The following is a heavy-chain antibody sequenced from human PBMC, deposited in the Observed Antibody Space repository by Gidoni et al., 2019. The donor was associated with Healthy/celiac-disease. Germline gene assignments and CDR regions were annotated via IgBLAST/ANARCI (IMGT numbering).Heavy chain of an antibody. V-gene: IGHV3-33*01. CDR3: ARDGNDFWSGSYYYYYYYMDV. CDR2: IWYDGSNK. J-gene: IGHJ6*03. CDR1: FTFSSYG. D-gene: IGHD3-3*01. Sequence: FTFSSYGMHWVRQAPGKGLEWVAVIWYDGSNKYYADSVKGRFTISRDNSKNTLYLQMNSLRAEDTAVYYCARDGNDFWSGSYYYYYYYMDVWGKGTTVTVSS.